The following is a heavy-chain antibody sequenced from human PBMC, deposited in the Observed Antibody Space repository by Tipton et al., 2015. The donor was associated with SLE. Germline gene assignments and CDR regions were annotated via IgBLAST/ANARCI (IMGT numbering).Heavy chain of an antibody. V-gene: IGHV4-59*07. Sequence: TLSLTCTVSGGSLSAYYWSWIRQSPGRGLEWIAYIYYSESNTESTNYNPSLKSRVTISRDTSKNQFSLNLNSVTAADTAVYYCGSTGRGYTSYGYWGQGTLVTVSS. CDR2: IYYSESNTEST. D-gene: IGHD2-2*01. J-gene: IGHJ4*02. CDR3: GSTGRGYTSYGY. CDR1: GGSLSAYY.